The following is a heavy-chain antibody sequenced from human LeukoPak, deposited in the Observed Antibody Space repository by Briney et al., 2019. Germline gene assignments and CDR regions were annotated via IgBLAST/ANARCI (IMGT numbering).Heavy chain of an antibody. D-gene: IGHD6-6*01. V-gene: IGHV1-69*13. Sequence: EASVKVSCKASGGTFSSYAISWVRQAPGQGLEWMGGIIPIFGTANYAQKFQGRVTITADESTSTAYMELSSLRSEDTAVYYCASRPELAARPDVYYFDYWGRGTLVTVSS. CDR2: IIPIFGTA. CDR3: ASRPELAARPDVYYFDY. J-gene: IGHJ4*02. CDR1: GGTFSSYA.